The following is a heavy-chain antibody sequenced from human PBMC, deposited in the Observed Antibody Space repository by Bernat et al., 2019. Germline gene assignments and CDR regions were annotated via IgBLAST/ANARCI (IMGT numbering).Heavy chain of an antibody. CDR1: GGSISSGGYY. V-gene: IGHV4-31*03. CDR3: TRVVATITYYYYMDV. CDR2: IYYSGST. D-gene: IGHD5-12*01. Sequence: QVQLQESGPGLVKPSQTLSLTCTVSGGSISSGGYYRSWIRQHPGKGLEWIGYIYYSGSTYYNPSLKSRVTISVDTSKNQFSLKLSSVTAADTAVYYCTRVVATITYYYYMDVWGKGTTVTVSS. J-gene: IGHJ6*03.